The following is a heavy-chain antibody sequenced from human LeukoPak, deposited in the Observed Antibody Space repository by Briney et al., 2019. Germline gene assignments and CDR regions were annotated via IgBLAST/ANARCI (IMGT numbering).Heavy chain of an antibody. D-gene: IGHD2-8*02. Sequence: GESLKISCKGSGNSFSNYWIGWVRQLPGRGLEWMGIIYPGDSDTRYNPSFQGQVTISADKSISTAYLQWSSLKASDTAMYYCARVVYTDYAGDIYNWFDPWGQGTLVTVSS. V-gene: IGHV5-51*01. J-gene: IGHJ5*02. CDR3: ARVVYTDYAGDIYNWFDP. CDR2: IYPGDSDT. CDR1: GNSFSNYW.